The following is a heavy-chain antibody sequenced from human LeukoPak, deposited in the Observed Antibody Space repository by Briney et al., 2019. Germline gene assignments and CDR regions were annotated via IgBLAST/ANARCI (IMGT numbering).Heavy chain of an antibody. CDR1: GGSFSGYH. D-gene: IGHD3-3*01. CDR2: INHSGST. J-gene: IGHJ4*02. Sequence: PSETLSLTCAVYGGSFSGYHWSWIRQPPGKGLEWIGEINHSGSTNYNPSLKSRVTISVDTSKNQFSLKLSSVTAADTAVYYCARDSYDFWSGYYGYWGQGTLVTASS. CDR3: ARDSYDFWSGYYGY. V-gene: IGHV4-34*01.